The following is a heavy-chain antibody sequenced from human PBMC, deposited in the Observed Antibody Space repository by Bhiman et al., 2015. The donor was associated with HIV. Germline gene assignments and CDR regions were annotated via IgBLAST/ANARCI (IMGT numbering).Heavy chain of an antibody. Sequence: QVLLVESGGGVVQPGRSLRLSCAASGFIFSNYGMHWVRQAPGKGLEWVAVISYDGSDKYYAASVKGRFTISRDNSKNTLYLQMNSLRAEDTAVYYCARGSSSSLSAERFDPWGQGTLVTVSS. CDR1: GFIFSNYG. V-gene: IGHV3-30*03. CDR3: ARGSSSSLSAERFDP. J-gene: IGHJ5*02. D-gene: IGHD6-6*01. CDR2: ISYDGSDK.